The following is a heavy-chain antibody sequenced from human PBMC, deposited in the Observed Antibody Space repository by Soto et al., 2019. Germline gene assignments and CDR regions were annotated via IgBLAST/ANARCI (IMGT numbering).Heavy chain of an antibody. Sequence: QVQLVQSGAEVKKPGSSVKVSCKASGGTFSSYAISWVRQAPGQGLEWMGGIIPIFGPANYAQKSQGRVTITADESTSTAYMELSSLRSEDTAVYYCARATRGLGYCSGGSCYSVDYWGQGTLVTVSS. D-gene: IGHD2-15*01. CDR1: GGTFSSYA. J-gene: IGHJ4*02. CDR2: IIPIFGPA. CDR3: ARATRGLGYCSGGSCYSVDY. V-gene: IGHV1-69*01.